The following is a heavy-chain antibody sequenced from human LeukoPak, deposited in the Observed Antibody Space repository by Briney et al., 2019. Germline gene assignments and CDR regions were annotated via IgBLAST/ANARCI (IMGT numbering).Heavy chain of an antibody. V-gene: IGHV4-59*01. CDR1: GGSISSYY. CDR2: IYYSGST. Sequence: PSETLSLTCTVSGGSISSYYWSWIRQPPGKGLEWIGYIYYSGSTNYNPSLKSRVTISVDTSKNQFSLKLSSVTAADTAVYYCARVVPYRGYRPYYGMDVCGQGTTVTVSS. D-gene: IGHD6-13*01. CDR3: ARVVPYRGYRPYYGMDV. J-gene: IGHJ6*02.